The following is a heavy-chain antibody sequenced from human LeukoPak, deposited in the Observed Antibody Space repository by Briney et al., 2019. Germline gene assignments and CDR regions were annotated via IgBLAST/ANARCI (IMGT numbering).Heavy chain of an antibody. J-gene: IGHJ4*02. CDR2: IYYSGST. D-gene: IGHD5-12*01. CDR3: ARGSGYDAIGY. CDR1: GGSISSYY. Sequence: SETLSLTCTVSGGSISSYYWSWIRQPPGKGLEWIGYIYYSGSTNYNPSLKSRVTISVVTSKNQFSLKLSSVTAADTAVYYCARGSGYDAIGYWGQGTLVTVSS. V-gene: IGHV4-59*01.